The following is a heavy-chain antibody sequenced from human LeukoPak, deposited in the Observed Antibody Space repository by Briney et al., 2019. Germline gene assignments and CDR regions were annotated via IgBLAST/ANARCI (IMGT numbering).Heavy chain of an antibody. CDR1: GYTFTGYY. V-gene: IGHV1-18*04. CDR2: INPYSGDT. Sequence: ASVKVSCKASGYTFTGYYVHWVRQAPGQGLEWMGWINPYSGDTNYAQKLQGRVTMTTDTSTSTAYMELRSLRSDDTAVYYCARDRHLGQLTPFDIWGQGTMVTVSS. J-gene: IGHJ3*02. D-gene: IGHD5-18*01. CDR3: ARDRHLGQLTPFDI.